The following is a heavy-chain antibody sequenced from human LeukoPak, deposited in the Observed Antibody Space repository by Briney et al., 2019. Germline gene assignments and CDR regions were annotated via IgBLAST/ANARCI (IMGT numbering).Heavy chain of an antibody. D-gene: IGHD3-9*01. CDR2: ISGSGGST. Sequence: GGSLRPSCAASGFTFSSYAMSWVRQAPGKGLEWVSAISGSGGSTYYADSVKGRFTISRDNSKNTLYLQMNSLRAEDTAVYYCAKYTLYDILTGYYLRHPGGFDYWGQGTLVTVSS. J-gene: IGHJ4*02. V-gene: IGHV3-23*01. CDR3: AKYTLYDILTGYYLRHPGGFDY. CDR1: GFTFSSYA.